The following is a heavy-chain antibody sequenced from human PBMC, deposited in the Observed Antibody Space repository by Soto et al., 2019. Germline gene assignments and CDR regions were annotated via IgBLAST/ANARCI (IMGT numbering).Heavy chain of an antibody. Sequence: GGSLRLSCAASGFTFSSYAMHWVRQAPGKGLEWVAVISYDGSNKYYADSVKGRFTISRDNSKNTLYLQMNSLRAEDTAVYYCARGLLYSSSWYYFDYWGQGTLVTVSS. CDR2: ISYDGSNK. CDR3: ARGLLYSSSWYYFDY. D-gene: IGHD6-13*01. V-gene: IGHV3-30-3*01. J-gene: IGHJ4*02. CDR1: GFTFSSYA.